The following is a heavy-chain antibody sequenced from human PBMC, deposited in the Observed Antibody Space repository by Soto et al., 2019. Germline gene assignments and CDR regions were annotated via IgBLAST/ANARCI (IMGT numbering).Heavy chain of an antibody. CDR2: IGSSGDHT. CDR1: EFSFSSST. J-gene: IGHJ4*02. V-gene: IGHV3-23*01. Sequence: EVHLLESGGGSAQPGGSLRLSCAASEFSFSSSTMSWVRQVPGKGLAWDSAIGSSGDHTYYADSVKGRFTISRDNSKNTLFLQMNSLRAEDSAVYYCAKASDYLWGSYTYSGREPWSPSPQ. CDR3: AKASDYLWGSYTY. D-gene: IGHD3-16*01.